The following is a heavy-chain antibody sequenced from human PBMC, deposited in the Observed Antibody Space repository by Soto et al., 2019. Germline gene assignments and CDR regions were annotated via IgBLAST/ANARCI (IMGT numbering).Heavy chain of an antibody. J-gene: IGHJ4*02. Sequence: SETLSLTCTVSGGSISSYYWSWIRQPPGKGLERIGYFSYGGSTNYNPSLKSRGTISVDTSKSQFSLKLSSVTAADRAVYYCARQPGYWKNFDFWGRGTLVTVSS. V-gene: IGHV4-59*08. CDR1: GGSISSYY. CDR2: FSYGGST. CDR3: ARQPGYWKNFDF. D-gene: IGHD1-1*01.